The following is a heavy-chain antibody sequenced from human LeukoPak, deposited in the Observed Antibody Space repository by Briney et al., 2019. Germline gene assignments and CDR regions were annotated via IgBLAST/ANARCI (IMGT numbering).Heavy chain of an antibody. CDR1: GYTFNSYT. D-gene: IGHD3-3*01. CDR3: ARARYETRIWPKSRYDYYHYMDV. Sequence: GASVNVSCKGSGYTFNSYTIHWVRQAPGQRLEWMVWINAGNGNTKYSQEFQDRVTITRDTSASTAYMELSSLRSEDMAVYYCARARYETRIWPKSRYDYYHYMDVWGKGTTVTVSS. V-gene: IGHV1-3*03. CDR2: INAGNGNT. J-gene: IGHJ6*03.